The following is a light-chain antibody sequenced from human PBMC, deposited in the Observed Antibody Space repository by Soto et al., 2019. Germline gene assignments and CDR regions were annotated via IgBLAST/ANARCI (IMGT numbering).Light chain of an antibody. J-gene: IGLJ1*01. CDR2: DVT. CDR1: SSDVGGYDF. Sequence: QSALTQPRSVSGSPGQSVTISCTGTSSDVGGYDFVSWYQQHPGKAPKLMIYDVTKRPSGVSNRFSGSKSGNTASLTISGLQAEDEADYYCLSYTTSSSYVFGTGTKLTVL. CDR3: LSYTTSSSYV. V-gene: IGLV2-14*03.